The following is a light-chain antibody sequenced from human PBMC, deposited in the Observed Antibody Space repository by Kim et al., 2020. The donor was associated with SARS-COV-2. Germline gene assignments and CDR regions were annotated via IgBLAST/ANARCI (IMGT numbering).Light chain of an antibody. Sequence: EIVLTQFPGTLSLSPGESATLSCRASQNINNNYLAWYQHKPGQAPRLLIYGASSRATGIPDRFSGSGSGTDFTLTITRLGPEDFAVYYCQQYSASRTFGQGTKVDIK. CDR3: QQYSASRT. CDR2: GAS. V-gene: IGKV3-20*01. J-gene: IGKJ1*01. CDR1: QNINNNY.